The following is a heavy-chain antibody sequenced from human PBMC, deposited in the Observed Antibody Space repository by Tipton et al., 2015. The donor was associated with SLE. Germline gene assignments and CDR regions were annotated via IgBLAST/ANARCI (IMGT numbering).Heavy chain of an antibody. Sequence: TLSLTCTVSGDSISSSSYYWGWIRQPAGKGLEAIGYIYYTGDTNYNPSLKSRVTISIDTSKNQFSLKLSSVTAADTAAYYCAREPDQTSNWRFDFWGQGNLVIVSS. CDR1: GDSISSSSYY. J-gene: IGHJ4*02. CDR2: IYYTGDT. V-gene: IGHV4-61*05. D-gene: IGHD6-13*01. CDR3: AREPDQTSNWRFDF.